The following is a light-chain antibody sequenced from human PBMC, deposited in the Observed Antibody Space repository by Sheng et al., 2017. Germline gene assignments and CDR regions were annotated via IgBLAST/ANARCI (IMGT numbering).Light chain of an antibody. Sequence: EIVLTQSPGTLSLSPGERATLSCRASQSVTSYLAWYQQKPGQAPRLLISDASSRATDIPDRFSGSGSGTDFTLIISRLEPEDFAVYYCQQYDSSPPQWTFGQGTKVEVK. J-gene: IGKJ1*01. CDR3: QQYDSSPPQWT. V-gene: IGKV3-20*01. CDR2: DAS. CDR1: QSVTSY.